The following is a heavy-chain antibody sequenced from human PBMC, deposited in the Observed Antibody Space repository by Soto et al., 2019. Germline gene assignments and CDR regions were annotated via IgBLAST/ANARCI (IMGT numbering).Heavy chain of an antibody. CDR2: IIPIFGTA. J-gene: IGHJ4*02. D-gene: IGHD3-22*01. CDR3: AKDTYYYSSSGYYVFDS. Sequence: ASVKVSCKASGGTFSSYAISWVRQAPGQGLEWMGGIIPIFGTANYAQKFQGRVTISRDNSKDTVYLQMNSLRAEDTAVYYCAKDTYYYSSSGYYVFDSWGQGTLVAVSS. V-gene: IGHV1-69*05. CDR1: GGTFSSYA.